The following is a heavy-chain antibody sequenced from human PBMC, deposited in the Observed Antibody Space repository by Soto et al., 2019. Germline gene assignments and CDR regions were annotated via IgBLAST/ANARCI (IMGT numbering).Heavy chain of an antibody. CDR3: ARDGGGYSSSSTPDY. CDR2: IWYDGSNK. D-gene: IGHD6-6*01. V-gene: IGHV3-33*01. CDR1: GFTFSSYG. Sequence: GGSLRLSCAASGFTFSSYGMHWVRQAPGKGLEWVAVIWYDGSNKYYADSVKGRFTISRDNSKNTLYLQMNSLRAEDTAVYYCARDGGGYSSSSTPDYWGQGTLVTVSS. J-gene: IGHJ4*02.